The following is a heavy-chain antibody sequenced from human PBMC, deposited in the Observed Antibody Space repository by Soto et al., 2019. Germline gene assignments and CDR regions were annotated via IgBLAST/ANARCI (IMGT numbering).Heavy chain of an antibody. V-gene: IGHV4-30-2*01. J-gene: IGHJ4*02. CDR2: IYHSVST. Sequence: TLSLTCAVSGGSISSGGYSWSWIRQPPGKGLEYIGYIYHSVSTYYNPSLKSRVTISVDRSKNQFSLRLSSVTAADTAVYCCARVPDYWGQGTRVTVAS. CDR3: ARVPDY. CDR1: GGSISSGGYS.